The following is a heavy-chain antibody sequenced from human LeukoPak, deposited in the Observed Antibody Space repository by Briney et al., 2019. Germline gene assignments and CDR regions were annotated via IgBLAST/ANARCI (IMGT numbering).Heavy chain of an antibody. Sequence: PGGSPRLSCAASGFTFNTYAMNWVRQAPGRGLEWVSGITDSGDNTYYADSVKGRFTISRDNSNNMVYLQMNSLRAEDMATYYCAKAAGGTYYRVFDYWGQGILVTVSS. CDR3: AKAAGGTYYRVFDY. V-gene: IGHV3-23*01. CDR1: GFTFNTYA. CDR2: ITDSGDNT. J-gene: IGHJ4*02. D-gene: IGHD1-26*01.